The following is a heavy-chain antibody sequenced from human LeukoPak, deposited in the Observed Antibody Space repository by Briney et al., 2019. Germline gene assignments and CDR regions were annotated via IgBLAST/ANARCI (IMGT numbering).Heavy chain of an antibody. D-gene: IGHD3-22*01. CDR1: GYTFTGYY. CDR3: ARVVDYYDSSGYAPQYYFDY. CDR2: INPNSGGT. Sequence: ASVKVSCKASGYTFTGYYMHWVRQAPGQGLEWMGRINPNSGGTNYAQKFQGRVTMTRDTSTSTVYMELSSLRSEDTAVYYCARVVDYYDSSGYAPQYYFDYWGQGTLVTVSS. J-gene: IGHJ4*02. V-gene: IGHV1-2*06.